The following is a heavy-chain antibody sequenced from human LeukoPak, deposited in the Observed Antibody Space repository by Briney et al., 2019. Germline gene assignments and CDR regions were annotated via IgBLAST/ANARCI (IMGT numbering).Heavy chain of an antibody. J-gene: IGHJ4*02. D-gene: IGHD2-8*02. CDR2: ISSSSSYI. CDR3: ARAPATNEWRCMDY. Sequence: MPGGSLRLSCAASGFTFSSYSMNWVRQAPGKGLEWVSSISSSSSYIYYADSVKGRFTISRDNAKNSLYLQMNSLRAEDTAVYYCARAPATNEWRCMDYWGQGTLVTVSS. CDR1: GFTFSSYS. V-gene: IGHV3-21*01.